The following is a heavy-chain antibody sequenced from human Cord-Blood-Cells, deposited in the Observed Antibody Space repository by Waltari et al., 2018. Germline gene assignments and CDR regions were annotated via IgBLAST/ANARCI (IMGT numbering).Heavy chain of an antibody. V-gene: IGHV1-2*02. CDR2: INPNSGGT. J-gene: IGHJ4*02. CDR3: ARAGGDYYDSSGYYFDY. Sequence: QVQLVQSGAEVKKPGASVKVSCKASGYTFTGYYMHWVRQAPGQGLEWMGWINPNSGGTNYAQRLQGRVTMTRDTSISTAYMELSRLRSDDTAVYYCARAGGDYYDSSGYYFDYWGQGTLVTVSS. CDR1: GYTFTGYY. D-gene: IGHD3-22*01.